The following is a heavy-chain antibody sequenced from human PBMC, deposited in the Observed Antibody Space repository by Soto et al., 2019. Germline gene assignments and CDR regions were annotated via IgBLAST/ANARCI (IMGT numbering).Heavy chain of an antibody. Sequence: GGSLRLSCAASGFTFSSYAMSWVRQAPGKGLEWVSAISGSGGSTYYADSVKGRFTISRDNSKNTLYLQMNSLRAEDTAVYYCAKGPKYDFWSGYFRFHAFDIWGQGTMVTVS. CDR2: ISGSGGST. J-gene: IGHJ3*02. D-gene: IGHD3-3*01. CDR1: GFTFSSYA. CDR3: AKGPKYDFWSGYFRFHAFDI. V-gene: IGHV3-23*01.